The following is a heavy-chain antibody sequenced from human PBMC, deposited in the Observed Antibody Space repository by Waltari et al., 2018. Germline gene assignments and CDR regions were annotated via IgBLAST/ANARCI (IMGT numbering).Heavy chain of an antibody. CDR3: ASSPYCSGGSCYSVPVFDY. CDR2: IYYSGST. J-gene: IGHJ4*02. D-gene: IGHD2-15*01. V-gene: IGHV4-30-4*08. Sequence: QVQLQESGPGLVKPSQTLSLTCTVSGGSISSGDYYWSWIRQPPGKGLEWIGYIYYSGSTYYNPSLKSRVTISVDTSKNQFSLKLSSVTAADTAVYYCASSPYCSGGSCYSVPVFDYWGQGTLVTVSS. CDR1: GGSISSGDYY.